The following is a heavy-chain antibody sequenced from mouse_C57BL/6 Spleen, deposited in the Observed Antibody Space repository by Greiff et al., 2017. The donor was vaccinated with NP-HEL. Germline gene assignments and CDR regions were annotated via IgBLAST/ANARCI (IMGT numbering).Heavy chain of an antibody. CDR2: IYPGDGDT. J-gene: IGHJ2*01. V-gene: IGHV1-82*01. Sequence: QVQLQQPGPELVKPGASVKISCKASGYAFSSSWMNWVKQRPGKGLEWIGRIYPGDGDTNYNGKFKGKATLTADKSSSTAYMQLSSLTSEDSAVYFCARSGDGGYFDYWGQGTTLTVSS. CDR1: GYAFSSSW. D-gene: IGHD2-3*01. CDR3: ARSGDGGYFDY.